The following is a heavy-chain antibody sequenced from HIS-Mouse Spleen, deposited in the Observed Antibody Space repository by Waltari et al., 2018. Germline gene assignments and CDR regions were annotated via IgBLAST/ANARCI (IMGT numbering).Heavy chain of an antibody. D-gene: IGHD6-6*01. V-gene: IGHV4-59*08. CDR3: ARRREEQLVFDY. CDR1: GGSISSYY. Sequence: QVQLQESGPGLVKPSETLSLTCTVSGGSISSYYWSWIRQPPGKGLEWIGYIYYSGSTNYHPSLKSRVTISVDTSKNQFSLKLSSVTAADTAVYYCARRREEQLVFDYWGQGTLVTVSS. J-gene: IGHJ4*02. CDR2: IYYSGST.